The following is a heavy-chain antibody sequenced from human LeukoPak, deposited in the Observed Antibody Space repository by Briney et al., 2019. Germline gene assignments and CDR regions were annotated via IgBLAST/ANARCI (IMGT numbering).Heavy chain of an antibody. J-gene: IGHJ4*02. CDR1: GDSISSGSYY. CDR3: ARDRPTYSSAYFDY. V-gene: IGHV4-61*01. D-gene: IGHD3-22*01. CDR2: SENS. Sequence: SETLSLTCTVSGDSISSGSYYWSWVRQPPGKGLEWIGNSENSNYNPSLASRLTISVDTSKNQFSLSLTSATAADTAVYYCARDRPTYSSAYFDYWGQGILVTVSS.